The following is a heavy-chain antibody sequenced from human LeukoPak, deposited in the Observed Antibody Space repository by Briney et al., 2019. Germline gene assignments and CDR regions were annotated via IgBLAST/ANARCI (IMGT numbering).Heavy chain of an antibody. CDR2: IKQDGSEK. J-gene: IGHJ4*01. Sequence: PGGSLRHSCAASGFTFSSYSMSWVRQAPGKGLEWVANIKQDGSEKYYVDSVKCRFTISRDNANNSLYLQMNSLRAEDTAVYYCASTTWFMDFDSCGHGTLVTVSS. V-gene: IGHV3-7*01. D-gene: IGHD2-8*01. CDR3: ASTTWFMDFDS. CDR1: GFTFSSYS.